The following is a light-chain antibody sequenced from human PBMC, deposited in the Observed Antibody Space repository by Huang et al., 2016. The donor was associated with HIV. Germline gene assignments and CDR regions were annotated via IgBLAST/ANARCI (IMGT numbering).Light chain of an antibody. V-gene: IGKV3-20*01. CDR2: GAS. CDR1: QSVFNNNY. J-gene: IGKJ1*01. CDR3: QQYGSSLA. Sequence: EIVLTQSPGILSLSPGESATLSCRASQSVFNNNYLAWYQQKPGQAPRLLIFGASSTATGISDRFRGSGSWTDFTLTISRLEPEDFAVYYCQQYGSSLAFGPGTKVEIK.